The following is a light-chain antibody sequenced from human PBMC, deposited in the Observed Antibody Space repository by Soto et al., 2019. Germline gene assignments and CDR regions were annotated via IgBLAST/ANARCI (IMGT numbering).Light chain of an antibody. Sequence: EIGMTQSASTLSASSGERATISWGASQSVSSNLAWYQQKPGQAPRLLVYGASTRATGIPARFSGSGSATEFTPTISSLQSEDFAVYYCQQYNNWPPITFGQGTRLEIK. CDR2: GAS. CDR1: QSVSSN. J-gene: IGKJ5*01. V-gene: IGKV3-15*01. CDR3: QQYNNWPPIT.